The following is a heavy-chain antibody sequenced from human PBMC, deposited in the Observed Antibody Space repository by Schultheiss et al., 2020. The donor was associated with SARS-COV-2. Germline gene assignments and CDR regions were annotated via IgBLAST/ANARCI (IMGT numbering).Heavy chain of an antibody. CDR1: GGTFSSYA. CDR3: ARGAIVGGVIAMGYDY. J-gene: IGHJ4*02. D-gene: IGHD2-21*01. CDR2: IIPIFGTA. V-gene: IGHV1-69*13. Sequence: SVKVSCKASGGTFSSYAISWVRQAPGQGLEWMGGIIPIFGTANYAPKFQGRVTINADESTSTAYMELSSLRSEDTAVYYCARGAIVGGVIAMGYDYWGQGTLVTVSS.